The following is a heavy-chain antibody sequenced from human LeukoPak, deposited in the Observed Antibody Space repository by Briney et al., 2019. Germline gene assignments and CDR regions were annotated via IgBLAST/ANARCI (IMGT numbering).Heavy chain of an antibody. CDR2: ISAYNGNT. J-gene: IGHJ4*02. CDR1: GYTFTGYY. D-gene: IGHD4-17*01. V-gene: IGHV1-18*04. CDR3: ARDGSDYGDYFDY. Sequence: ASVKVSCKASGYTFTGYYMHWVRQAPGQGLEWMGWISAYNGNTNYALKLQGRVTMTTDTSTSTAYMELRSLRSDDTAVYYCARDGSDYGDYFDYWGQGTLVTVSS.